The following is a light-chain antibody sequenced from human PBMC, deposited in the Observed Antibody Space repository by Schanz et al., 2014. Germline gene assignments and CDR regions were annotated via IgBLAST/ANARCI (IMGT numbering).Light chain of an antibody. Sequence: QSALTQPPSASGSPGQSVTISCTGTSSDVGGYNFVSWYQQHPGKAPKLLIYDVTKRPSGVSIRFSGSKSGNTASLTISGLQAEDEADYYCSSYATTNTLVFGGGTKLTVL. CDR1: SSDVGGYNF. V-gene: IGLV2-14*01. J-gene: IGLJ2*01. CDR2: DVT. CDR3: SSYATTNTLV.